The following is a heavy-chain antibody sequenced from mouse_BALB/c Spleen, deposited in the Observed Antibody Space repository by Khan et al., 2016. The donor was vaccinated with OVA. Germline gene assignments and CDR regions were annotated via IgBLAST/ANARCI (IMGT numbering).Heavy chain of an antibody. CDR3: ARNREPDDFDY. CDR2: IWAGGST. CDR1: GFSLTSHG. Sequence: QVQLKQSGPGLVAPSQSLSITCTVSGFSLTSHGVHWVRQPPGKGLEWLGVIWAGGSTNYNSALMSRLSMSKDRFKIQVFVKMNSLQTDDTAMYYCARNREPDDFDYWGQGTTLTVSS. V-gene: IGHV2-9*02. J-gene: IGHJ2*01.